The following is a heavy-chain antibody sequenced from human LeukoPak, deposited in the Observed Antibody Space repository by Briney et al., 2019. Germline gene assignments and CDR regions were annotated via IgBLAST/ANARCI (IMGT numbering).Heavy chain of an antibody. CDR3: ARGGGTVFGVIND. J-gene: IGHJ4*02. CDR2: THPNSDGT. CDR1: GYTFTNHY. V-gene: IGHV1-2*02. D-gene: IGHD3-3*01. Sequence: ASVKVSCKASGYTFTNHYMHWVRQAPGQGLEWMGWTHPNSDGTNYALKFQGRVTMTRDTSINTAYMELGSLRSDDTAIYYCARGGGTVFGVINDWGQGTLVTVSS.